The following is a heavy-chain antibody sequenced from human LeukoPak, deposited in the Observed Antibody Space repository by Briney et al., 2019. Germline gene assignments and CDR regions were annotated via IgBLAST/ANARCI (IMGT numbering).Heavy chain of an antibody. CDR3: ARDKGAWGDYYDSSGYNWFDP. J-gene: IGHJ5*02. CDR2: IYYSGST. Sequence: PSETLSLTCTVSGGSISSSSYYWGWIRQPPGKGLEWIGSIYYSGSTYYNPSLKSRVTISVDTSKNQFSLKLSSVTAADTAVYYCARDKGAWGDYYDSSGYNWFDPWGQGTLVTVSS. D-gene: IGHD3-22*01. CDR1: GGSISSSSYY. V-gene: IGHV4-39*07.